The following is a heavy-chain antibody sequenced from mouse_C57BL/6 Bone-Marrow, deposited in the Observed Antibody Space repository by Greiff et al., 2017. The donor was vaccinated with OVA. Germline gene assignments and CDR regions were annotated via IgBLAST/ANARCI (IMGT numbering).Heavy chain of an antibody. CDR1: GYTFTDYY. J-gene: IGHJ2*01. V-gene: IGHV1-76*01. Sequence: VQLQQSGAELVRPGASVKLSCKASGYTFTDYYINWVKQRPGQGLEWIARIYPGSGNTYYNEKFKGKATLTAEKSSSTAYMQLSSLTSEDSAVYFCAREAKKFDYRGQGTTLTVSS. CDR2: IYPGSGNT. D-gene: IGHD3-2*02. CDR3: AREAKKFDY.